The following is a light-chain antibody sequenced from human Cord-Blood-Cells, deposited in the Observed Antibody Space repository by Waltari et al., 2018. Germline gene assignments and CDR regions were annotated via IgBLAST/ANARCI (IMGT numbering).Light chain of an antibody. CDR2: GAS. CDR3: QQYGSSPYS. Sequence: EIVLTQSPGTLSLSPGERATLSGRASQSVSSSYLAWYQQKPGQAPRLRLYGASSRATGIPDRFSGSGSGTDFTLTISRLEPEDFAVYYCQQYGSSPYSFGQGTKLEIK. CDR1: QSVSSSY. J-gene: IGKJ2*03. V-gene: IGKV3-20*01.